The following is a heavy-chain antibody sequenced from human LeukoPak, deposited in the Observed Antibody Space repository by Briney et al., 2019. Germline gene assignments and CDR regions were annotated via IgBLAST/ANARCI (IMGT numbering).Heavy chain of an antibody. D-gene: IGHD3-22*01. CDR1: GGSISSSSYY. J-gene: IGHJ4*02. CDR3: ARRTYYYDSSGYYYRYYFDY. V-gene: IGHV4-39*01. CDR2: IYYSGST. Sequence: PSETLSLTCTVSGGSISSSSYYWGWIRQPPGKGLEWIGSIYYSGSTYYNPSLKSRVTISVDTSKNQFSLKLGSVTAADTAVYYCARRTYYYDSSGYYYRYYFDYWGQGTLVTVSS.